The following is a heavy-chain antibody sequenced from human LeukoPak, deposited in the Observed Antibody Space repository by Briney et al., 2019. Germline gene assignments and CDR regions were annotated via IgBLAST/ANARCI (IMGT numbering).Heavy chain of an antibody. Sequence: SQTLSLTCAVSGGSISSGDYSWSWIRQPPGKGLERIGYIYHSGSTYYNPSLKSRVTISVDRSKNQFSLRLSSVTAADTAVYYCASGARDYYDSSGSRSWFDPWGQGTLVTVSS. V-gene: IGHV4-30-2*01. J-gene: IGHJ5*02. D-gene: IGHD3-22*01. CDR3: ASGARDYYDSSGSRSWFDP. CDR2: IYHSGST. CDR1: GGSISSGDYS.